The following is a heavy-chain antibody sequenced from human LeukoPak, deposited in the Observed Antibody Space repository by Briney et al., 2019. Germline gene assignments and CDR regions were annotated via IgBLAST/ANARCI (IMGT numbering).Heavy chain of an antibody. J-gene: IGHJ4*02. CDR3: ARPFGNGWFLRDY. Sequence: GGSLRLSCAASGFTISGFFMTWVRQAPGKGLEWVANIKEDGSEKYYVDSVRGRFTISRDNAKNSLYLQMNNLRAEDTAVYYCARPFGNGWFLRDYCGRGTLVTVSS. V-gene: IGHV3-7*01. CDR2: IKEDGSEK. CDR1: GFTISGFF. D-gene: IGHD6-19*01.